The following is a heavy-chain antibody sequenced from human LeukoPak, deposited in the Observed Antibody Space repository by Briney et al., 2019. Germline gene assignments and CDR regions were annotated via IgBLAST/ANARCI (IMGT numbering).Heavy chain of an antibody. D-gene: IGHD3-9*01. J-gene: IGHJ4*02. Sequence: SETLSLTCVVSGYSISSGYYWGWIRQPPGKGLEWIGSIYHSGSTYYDPSLKSRVTISVDTSKNQFSLKLSSVTAADTAVYYCARESSYYDILTGYRYFDYWGQGTLVTVSS. CDR1: GYSISSGYY. CDR3: ARESSYYDILTGYRYFDY. V-gene: IGHV4-38-2*02. CDR2: IYHSGST.